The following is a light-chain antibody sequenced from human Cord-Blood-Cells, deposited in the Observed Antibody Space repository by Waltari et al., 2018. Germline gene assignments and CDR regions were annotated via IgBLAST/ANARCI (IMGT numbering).Light chain of an antibody. J-gene: IGLJ2*01. CDR1: SSAVGRYNL. CDR2: EGS. CDR3: CSYAGSSTVV. V-gene: IGLV2-23*01. Sequence: QSALTQPASVSGSPGQSITISCTGTSSAVGRYNLVSWYPQHPGKAPKLMIYEGSKRPSGVSNRFSGSKSGNTASLTISGLQAEDEADYYCCSYAGSSTVVFGGGTKLTVL.